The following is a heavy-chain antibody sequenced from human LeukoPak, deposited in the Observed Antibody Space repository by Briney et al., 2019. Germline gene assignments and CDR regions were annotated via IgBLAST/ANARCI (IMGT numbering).Heavy chain of an antibody. CDR2: ISYDGSNK. CDR1: GFTFSSYA. Sequence: GGSLRLSCAASGFTFSSYAMHWVRQAPGKALEWVAVISYDGSNKYYADSVKGRFTISRDNSKNTLYLQMNSLRAEDTAVYYCAKDRGELGDYWGQGTLVTVSS. V-gene: IGHV3-30-3*01. J-gene: IGHJ4*02. CDR3: AKDRGELGDY. D-gene: IGHD3-10*01.